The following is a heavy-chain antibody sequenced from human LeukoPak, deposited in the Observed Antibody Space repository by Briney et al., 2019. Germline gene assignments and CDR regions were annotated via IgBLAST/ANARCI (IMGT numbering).Heavy chain of an antibody. CDR2: FYYSGST. D-gene: IGHD1-26*01. J-gene: IGHJ4*02. Sequence: SETLSLTRSVSGGSISSYYWNWIRQPPGRGLEWIGYFYYSGSTNYNPSLKSRVTISVDTSKNQFSLKLSSVTAADTAVYYCARGVAGAKDYFDFWGQGTLVTVSS. CDR3: ARGVAGAKDYFDF. CDR1: GGSISSYY. V-gene: IGHV4-59*01.